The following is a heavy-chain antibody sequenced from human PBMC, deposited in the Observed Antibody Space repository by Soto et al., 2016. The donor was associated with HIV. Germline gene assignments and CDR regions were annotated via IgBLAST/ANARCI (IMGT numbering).Heavy chain of an antibody. CDR2: FDPEEGKT. J-gene: IGHJ4*02. CDR1: GSSLSALS. V-gene: IGHV1-24*01. D-gene: IGHD6-13*01. CDR3: ASGTDAYDSSWYNF. Sequence: QVQLIQSGTEVKKPGASVKVSCKVSGSSLSALSIHWVRQSPGKGLEWVGGFDPEEGKTVYTRKFQGRVTMTEDTSTDTAYMEVSSLRSEDTAVYYCASGTDAYDSSWYNFWGQGTLVTVSS.